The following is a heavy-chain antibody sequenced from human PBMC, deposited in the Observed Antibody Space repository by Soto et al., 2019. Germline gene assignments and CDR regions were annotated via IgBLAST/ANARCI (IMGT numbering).Heavy chain of an antibody. J-gene: IGHJ5*02. V-gene: IGHV4-39*01. Sequence: SETLSLTCTVSGGSISSSSYYWGWIRQPPGKGLEWIGSIYYSGSTYYNPSLKSRVTISVDTSKNQFSLKLGSVTAADTAVYYCARLVSMGTGDNWFDPWGQGTLVTVSS. CDR3: ARLVSMGTGDNWFDP. CDR1: GGSISSSSYY. D-gene: IGHD7-27*01. CDR2: IYYSGST.